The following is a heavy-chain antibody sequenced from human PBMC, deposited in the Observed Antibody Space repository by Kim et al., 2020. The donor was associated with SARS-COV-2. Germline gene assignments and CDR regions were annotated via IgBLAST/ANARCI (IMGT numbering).Heavy chain of an antibody. D-gene: IGHD6-13*01. J-gene: IGHJ6*02. CDR2: ISYDGSNK. CDR1: GFTFSSYG. Sequence: GGSLRLSCAASGFTFSSYGMHWVRQAPGKGLEWVAVISYDGSNKYYADSVKGRFTISRDNSKNTLYLQMNSLRAEDTAVYYCAKSTLGEQQLDTPKRRNYYYYGMDVWGQGTTVTVSS. V-gene: IGHV3-30*18. CDR3: AKSTLGEQQLDTPKRRNYYYYGMDV.